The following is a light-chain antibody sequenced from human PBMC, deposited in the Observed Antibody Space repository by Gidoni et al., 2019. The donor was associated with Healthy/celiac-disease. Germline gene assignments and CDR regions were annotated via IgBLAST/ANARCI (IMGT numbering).Light chain of an antibody. CDR3: QQYYSTPRT. CDR1: QGISNS. CDR2: AAS. V-gene: IGKV1-NL1*01. J-gene: IGKJ2*01. Sequence: DIQMTQSPSSLSASVGDRVTITCRASQGISNSLAWYQQKPGKAPKLLLYAASRLESGVPSRFSGSGSGTDYTLTISRLQPEDFATYYCQQYYSTPRTFXXXTKXEIK.